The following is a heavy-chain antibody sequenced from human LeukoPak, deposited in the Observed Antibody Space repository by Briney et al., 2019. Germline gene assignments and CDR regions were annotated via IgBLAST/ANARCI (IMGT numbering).Heavy chain of an antibody. CDR1: GFTFSSYW. J-gene: IGHJ4*02. Sequence: GGSLRLSCAASGFTFSSYWMSWVRQAPGKGLEWVSYISSSGSTIYYADSVKGRFTISRDNAKNSLYLQMNSLRAEDTAVYYCARAYFTVTSPFDYWGQGTLVTVSS. V-gene: IGHV3-48*04. D-gene: IGHD4-17*01. CDR2: ISSSGSTI. CDR3: ARAYFTVTSPFDY.